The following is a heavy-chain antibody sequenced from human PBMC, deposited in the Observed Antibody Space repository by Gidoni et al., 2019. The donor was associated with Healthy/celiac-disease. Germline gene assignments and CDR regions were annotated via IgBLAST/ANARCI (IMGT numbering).Heavy chain of an antibody. D-gene: IGHD3-3*01. J-gene: IGHJ4*02. CDR1: GFTFSSYG. V-gene: IGHV3-30*18. CDR2: ISYDGSNK. CDR3: AKEENYDFWSGYLSY. Sequence: SCAASGFTFSSYGMHWVRQAPGKGLEWVAVISYDGSNKYYADSVKGRFTISRDNSKNTLYLQMNSLRAEDTAVYYCAKEENYDFWSGYLSYWGQGTLVTVSS.